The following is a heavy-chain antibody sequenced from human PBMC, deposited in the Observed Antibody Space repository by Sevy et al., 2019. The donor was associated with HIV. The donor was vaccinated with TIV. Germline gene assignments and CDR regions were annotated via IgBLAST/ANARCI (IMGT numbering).Heavy chain of an antibody. V-gene: IGHV3-30-3*01. Sequence: GGSLRLSCAASGFAFTNYYAMHWVRQAPGKGLEWVALISYDGSDKYYADSVKGRFTISRDNLKNTLYLQMNSLTTEDTAVYYCARPRANYVDHYFFFAMDVWGQRTTVTVSS. D-gene: IGHD4-17*01. CDR2: ISYDGSDK. CDR1: GFAFTNYYA. CDR3: ARPRANYVDHYFFFAMDV. J-gene: IGHJ6*02.